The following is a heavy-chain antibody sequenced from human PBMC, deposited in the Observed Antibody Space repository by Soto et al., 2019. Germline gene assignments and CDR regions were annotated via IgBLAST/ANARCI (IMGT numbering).Heavy chain of an antibody. CDR1: GGSFSGCY. V-gene: IGHV4-34*01. D-gene: IGHD6-6*01. J-gene: IGHJ6*03. CDR3: AREYPIVALRYCYYYMDV. CDR2: INHSGST. Sequence: SETLCLTCAGYGGSFSGCYWSWIRQPPGKGLEWIGEINHSGSTNYNPSLKSRVTISVDTSKNQFSLKLSSVTAADTAVYYCAREYPIVALRYCYYYMDVWGKGTSVTGS.